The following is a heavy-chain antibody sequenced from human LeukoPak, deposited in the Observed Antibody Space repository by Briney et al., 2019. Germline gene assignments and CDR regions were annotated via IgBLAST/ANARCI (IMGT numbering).Heavy chain of an antibody. CDR2: ISGSGGST. CDR3: AKARTDMFSLSWFDY. V-gene: IGHV3-23*01. J-gene: IGHJ4*02. D-gene: IGHD3-10*02. Sequence: GGSLRLSCAASGFTFSSYGMSWVRQAPGKGLEWVTAISGSGGSTYYADSVEGRFTISRDNSKNTLYLQMNSLRAEDTAVYYCAKARTDMFSLSWFDYWGQGTLVTVSS. CDR1: GFTFSSYG.